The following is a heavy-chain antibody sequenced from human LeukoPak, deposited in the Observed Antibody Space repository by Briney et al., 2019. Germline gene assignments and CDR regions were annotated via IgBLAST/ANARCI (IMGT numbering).Heavy chain of an antibody. J-gene: IGHJ4*02. CDR3: AKDHGSGTFDY. V-gene: IGHV3-30*18. CDR1: GFTVSSYG. D-gene: IGHD3-10*01. CDR2: ISYDGSNK. Sequence: PGGSLRLSCAASGFTVSSYGMHWVRQAPGKGLEWVAVISYDGSNKYYADSVKGRFTISRDNSKNTLYLQMNSLRAEVTAVYYCAKDHGSGTFDYWGQGTLVTVSS.